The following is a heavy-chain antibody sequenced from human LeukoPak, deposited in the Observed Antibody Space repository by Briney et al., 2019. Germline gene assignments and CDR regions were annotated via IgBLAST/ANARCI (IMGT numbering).Heavy chain of an antibody. CDR1: GGSFSGYY. J-gene: IGHJ4*02. CDR2: INHSGST. Sequence: SETLSLTCAVYGGSFSGYYWSWIRQPPGKGXEWIGEINHSGSTNYNPSLKSRVTISVDTSKNQFSLKLSSVTAADTAVYYCARGRKTGYSSGWSDYWGQGTLVTVSS. CDR3: ARGRKTGYSSGWSDY. V-gene: IGHV4-34*01. D-gene: IGHD6-19*01.